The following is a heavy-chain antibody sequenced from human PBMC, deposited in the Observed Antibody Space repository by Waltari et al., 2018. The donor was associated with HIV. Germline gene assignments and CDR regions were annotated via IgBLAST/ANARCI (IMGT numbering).Heavy chain of an antibody. CDR1: GFTFSNYG. D-gene: IGHD6-13*01. CDR3: VKEYQYSHSWYSYYGMDV. V-gene: IGHV3-23*01. Sequence: EVQVLESGGALVQPGGSLRLSCAASGFTFSNYGMSWVRQAPGKGLEWVSTRRGSGGSTYYADSVKGRFTVSRDNSKNTLYLQMNSLRAEDTAVYFCVKEYQYSHSWYSYYGMDVWGQGTTVTVSS. J-gene: IGHJ6*02. CDR2: RRGSGGST.